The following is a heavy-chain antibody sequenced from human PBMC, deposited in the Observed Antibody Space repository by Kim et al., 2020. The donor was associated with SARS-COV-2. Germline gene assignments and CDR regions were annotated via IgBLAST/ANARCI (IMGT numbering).Heavy chain of an antibody. CDR1: GGSISSGGYY. CDR2: IYYSGST. Sequence: SETLSLTCTVSGGSISSGGYYWSWIRQHPGKGLEWIGYIYYSGSTYYNPSLKSRVPISVDTSKNQFSLKRSSVTAADTAVYYCARGQGLNTMIVVVVGSFAYWGQGPLVTVSS. J-gene: IGHJ4*02. V-gene: IGHV4-31*03. D-gene: IGHD3-22*01. CDR3: ARGQGLNTMIVVVVGSFAY.